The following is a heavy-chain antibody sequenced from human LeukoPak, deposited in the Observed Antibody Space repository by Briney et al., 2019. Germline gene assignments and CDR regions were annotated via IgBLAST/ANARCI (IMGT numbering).Heavy chain of an antibody. CDR2: VDPEDGET. CDR1: GYTFTDYY. Sequence: ASVKVSCKVSGYTFTDYYMHWGQQAPAKRLEWMGLVDPEDGETIYAEKFQSRVTITVDTCTDTAYMELSRLRSEATAVYYCAIGLGGVRDYWGQGTLVTVSS. V-gene: IGHV1-69-2*01. J-gene: IGHJ4*02. D-gene: IGHD3-3*01. CDR3: AIGLGGVRDY.